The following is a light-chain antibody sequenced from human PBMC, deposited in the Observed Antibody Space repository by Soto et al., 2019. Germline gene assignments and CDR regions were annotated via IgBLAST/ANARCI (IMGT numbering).Light chain of an antibody. CDR3: QQANSFSALT. J-gene: IGKJ4*01. CDR2: AAS. Sequence: DIQMTQSPSSVSASVGDSVTITCRASQGISGWLAWYQQKPGKAPKLLIYAASSLQSGVPSRFSGSGSGTDFTLTISSLQPEDFATYYCQQANSFSALTFGGGTKVEIK. V-gene: IGKV1D-12*01. CDR1: QGISGW.